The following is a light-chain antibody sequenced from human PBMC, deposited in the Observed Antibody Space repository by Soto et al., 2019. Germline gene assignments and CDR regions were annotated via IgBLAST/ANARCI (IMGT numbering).Light chain of an antibody. CDR1: SSDVGRYNY. CDR2: EVS. CDR3: SSYTSNSTRV. Sequence: QSALTQPASVSGSPGQSITISCTGTSSDVGRYNYVSWYQQHPGKAPKLMICEVSNRPSGVSNRFSGSKSGNTASLTISGLQAEDEADYYCSSYTSNSTRVFGGGTKLTVL. V-gene: IGLV2-14*01. J-gene: IGLJ3*02.